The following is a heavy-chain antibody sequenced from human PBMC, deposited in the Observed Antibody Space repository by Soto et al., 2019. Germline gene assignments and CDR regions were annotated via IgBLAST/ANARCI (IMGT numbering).Heavy chain of an antibody. J-gene: IGHJ3*02. D-gene: IGHD2-21*02. V-gene: IGHV3-43*01. CDR1: GFTFDDYT. Sequence: QPVGSLRLSCAASGFTFDDYTMHWVRQAPGKGLEWVSLISWDGGSTYYADSVKGRFTISRDNSKNSLYLQMNSLRTEDTALYYCSRGVTAILFDIWGQGTMVTVSS. CDR3: SRGVTAILFDI. CDR2: ISWDGGST.